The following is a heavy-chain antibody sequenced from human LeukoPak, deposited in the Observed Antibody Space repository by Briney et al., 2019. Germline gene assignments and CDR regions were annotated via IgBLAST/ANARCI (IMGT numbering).Heavy chain of an antibody. CDR1: GFTLSDSA. V-gene: IGHV3-73*01. CDR3: TRDRGTYNWLDP. D-gene: IGHD1-26*01. J-gene: IGHJ5*02. Sequence: GGPLKLSCAASGFTLSDSAIHWVRQASGKGLEWVGLIDRPAKSYATAYGASVGGRFTISRDDSKNTAYLQMDSLKTEDTALYYCTRDRGTYNWLDPWGQGTLVTVSS. CDR2: IDRPAKSYAT.